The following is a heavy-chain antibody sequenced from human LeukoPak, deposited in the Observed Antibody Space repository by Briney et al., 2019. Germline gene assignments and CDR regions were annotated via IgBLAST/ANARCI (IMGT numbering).Heavy chain of an antibody. CDR2: INHSGST. CDR3: ARANAGIAAAGTVHWFDP. CDR1: GGSFSGYY. J-gene: IGHJ5*02. V-gene: IGHV4-34*01. Sequence: SETLSLTCAVYGGSFSGYYWSWIRQPPGKGLEWIGEINHSGSTNYNPSLKSRVTISVDTSKNQFSLKLSSVTAADTAVYYCARANAGIAAAGTVHWFDPWGQGTLVAVSS. D-gene: IGHD6-13*01.